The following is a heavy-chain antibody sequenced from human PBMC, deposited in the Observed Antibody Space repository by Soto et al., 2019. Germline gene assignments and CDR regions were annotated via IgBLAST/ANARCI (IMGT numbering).Heavy chain of an antibody. CDR3: ARHSAGYNTGWYYFDY. D-gene: IGHD2-8*02. CDR2: IYYTGST. V-gene: IGHV4-39*01. Sequence: QLHLQESGPGLVKPSETLSLTCTVSGGSINSLFYYWGWIRQPPGKGLEWIGNIYYTGSTYYNPSLKSRATISVDTSKNQFSLTLNSVTATDTAVYYCARHSAGYNTGWYYFDYWGRGTLAIVSS. CDR1: GGSINSLFYY. J-gene: IGHJ4*02.